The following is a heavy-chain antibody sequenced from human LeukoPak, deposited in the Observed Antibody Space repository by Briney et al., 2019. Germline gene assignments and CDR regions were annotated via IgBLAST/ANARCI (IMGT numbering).Heavy chain of an antibody. V-gene: IGHV4-34*01. Sequence: GSLRLSCAVYGGSFSGYYWSWIRQPPGKGLEWIGEINHSGSTNYNPSLKSRVTISVDTSKNQFSLKLSSVTAADTAVYYCARVRMRVVAATRFGYWFDPWGQGTLVTVSS. CDR2: INHSGST. CDR3: ARVRMRVVAATRFGYWFDP. D-gene: IGHD2-15*01. J-gene: IGHJ5*02. CDR1: GGSFSGYY.